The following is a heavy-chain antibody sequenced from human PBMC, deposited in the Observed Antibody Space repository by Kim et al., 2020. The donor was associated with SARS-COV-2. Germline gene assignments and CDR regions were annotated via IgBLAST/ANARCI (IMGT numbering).Heavy chain of an antibody. Sequence: GGSLRLSCVVSGFSLSSYWMHWVRQAPGKGLVWVSRINSDESSTSYADTVKGRFTISRDNAKNTLYLQMNSLRAEDTAVYYCATRTRSRNGPFDYWGQGILVTVSS. D-gene: IGHD2-8*01. CDR2: INSDESST. CDR1: GFSLSSYW. CDR3: ATRTRSRNGPFDY. J-gene: IGHJ4*02. V-gene: IGHV3-74*01.